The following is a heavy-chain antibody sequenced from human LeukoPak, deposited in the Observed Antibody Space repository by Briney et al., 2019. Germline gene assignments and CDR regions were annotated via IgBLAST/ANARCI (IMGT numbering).Heavy chain of an antibody. CDR2: IRSKAYGGTT. CDR1: GFAFNTYA. D-gene: IGHD4-17*01. J-gene: IGHJ4*02. V-gene: IGHV3-49*04. Sequence: GGSLRLSCAASGFAFNTYAMNWVRQAPGKGLEWVGFIRSKAYGGTTEYAASVKGRFTISRDDSKSIAYLQMNSLKTEDTAVYYCTETYGFDYWGQGTLVTVSS. CDR3: TETYGFDY.